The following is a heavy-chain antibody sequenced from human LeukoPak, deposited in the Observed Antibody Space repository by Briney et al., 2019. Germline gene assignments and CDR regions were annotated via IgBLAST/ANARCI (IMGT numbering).Heavy chain of an antibody. D-gene: IGHD2-15*01. CDR1: GGSISSSNW. Sequence: SETLSLTCAVSGGSISSSNWWSWVRQPPGKGLEWIGEIYHSGSTNYNPSLKSRVTISVDKSKNQFSLKLSSVTAADTAVYYCARVPGADYCSGGSCYYYYGMDVWGQGTTVTVSS. CDR3: ARVPGADYCSGGSCYYYYGMDV. J-gene: IGHJ6*02. V-gene: IGHV4-4*02. CDR2: IYHSGST.